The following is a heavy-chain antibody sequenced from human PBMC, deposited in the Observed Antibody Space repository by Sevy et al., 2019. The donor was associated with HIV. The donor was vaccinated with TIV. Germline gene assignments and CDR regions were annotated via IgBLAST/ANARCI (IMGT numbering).Heavy chain of an antibody. V-gene: IGHV1-69*13. CDR3: ARGHHRYYDFWSGYYTGHYFDY. CDR1: GGTFSSYA. D-gene: IGHD3-3*01. CDR2: IIPIFGTA. Sequence: VKVSCKASGGTFSSYAISWVRQAPGQGLEWMGGIIPIFGTANYAQKFQGRVTITADESTSTAYMELSSLRSEDTAVYYCARGHHRYYDFWSGYYTGHYFDYWGQGTLVTVSS. J-gene: IGHJ4*02.